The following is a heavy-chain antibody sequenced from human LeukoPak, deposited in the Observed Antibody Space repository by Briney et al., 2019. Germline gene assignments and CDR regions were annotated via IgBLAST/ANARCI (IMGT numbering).Heavy chain of an antibody. CDR3: ARERYYYGSGSYFDY. V-gene: IGHV3-33*01. CDR1: GFTFSSYG. Sequence: PGGSLRLSCAASGFTFSSYGMHRVRQAPGKGLEWVAVIWYDGSNKYYADSVKGRFTISRDNSKNTLYLQMNSLRAEDTAVYYCARERYYYGSGSYFDYWGQGTLVTVSS. J-gene: IGHJ4*02. CDR2: IWYDGSNK. D-gene: IGHD3-10*01.